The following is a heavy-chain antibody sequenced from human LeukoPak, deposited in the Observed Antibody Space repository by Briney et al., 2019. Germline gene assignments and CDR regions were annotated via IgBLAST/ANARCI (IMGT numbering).Heavy chain of an antibody. CDR2: IWYDGSNK. D-gene: IGHD2-2*01. V-gene: IGHV3-33*01. CDR1: GFTFRSYG. Sequence: PGRSLRLSCAASGFTFRSYGMHWVRQAPGKGLEWVAVIWYDGSNKYYADSVKGRFTISRDNPKNTLYLQMNSLRAEDTAVYYCATVVPAAYSYYYYGMDVWGQGTTVTVSS. CDR3: ATVVPAAYSYYYYGMDV. J-gene: IGHJ6*02.